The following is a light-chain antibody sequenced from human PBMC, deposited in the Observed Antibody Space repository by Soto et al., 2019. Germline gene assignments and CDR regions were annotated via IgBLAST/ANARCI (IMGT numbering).Light chain of an antibody. V-gene: IGKV3-11*01. Sequence: EIVLTQSPATLSLSPGERTTLSCRASQRISGFLAWYQQKPGQAPRLLIYDASNRAIGIPARFSGSGSGTDYTLTISSLEPEDFAVYYCQQRLNLITHGQGTRLEIK. CDR2: DAS. CDR3: QQRLNLIT. J-gene: IGKJ5*01. CDR1: QRISGF.